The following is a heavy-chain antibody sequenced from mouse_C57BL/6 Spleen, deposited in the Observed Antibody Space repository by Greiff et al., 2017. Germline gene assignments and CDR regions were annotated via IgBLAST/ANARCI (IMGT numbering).Heavy chain of an antibody. Sequence: QVQLQQSGAELVRPGTSVKLSCKASGYTFTSYWMHWVKQRPGQSLEWIGEFDPSDSYTNYNQKFKGKATLTVDTSSSTAYMQLSSLTSEDSAVYYCARWRYGYDLGDYWGQGTTLTVSS. J-gene: IGHJ2*01. V-gene: IGHV1-59*01. D-gene: IGHD2-2*01. CDR2: FDPSDSYT. CDR3: ARWRYGYDLGDY. CDR1: GYTFTSYW.